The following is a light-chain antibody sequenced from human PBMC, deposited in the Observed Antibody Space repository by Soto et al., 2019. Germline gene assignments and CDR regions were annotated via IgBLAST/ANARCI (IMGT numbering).Light chain of an antibody. CDR2: DAS. CDR1: QSVNSY. J-gene: IGKJ5*01. Sequence: EIVLTQSPSTLSLSPGERATLSCRASQSVNSYLAWYKQKPGQAPRLLIYDASNRATGIPARFSGSGSGTDFTLTISSLEPEDFAVYYCQQRSNWPTFGQGIRLE. CDR3: QQRSNWPT. V-gene: IGKV3-11*01.